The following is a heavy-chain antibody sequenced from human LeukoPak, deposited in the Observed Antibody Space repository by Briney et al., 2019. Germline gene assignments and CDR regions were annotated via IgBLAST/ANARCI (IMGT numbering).Heavy chain of an antibody. V-gene: IGHV4-39*07. J-gene: IGHJ4*02. D-gene: IGHD6-6*01. CDR1: GGSISSGSYY. CDR3: ARRPASIAARTPFDY. CDR2: INHSGST. Sequence: SQTLSLTCTVSGGSISSGSYYWSWIRQPPGKGLEWIGEINHSGSTNYNPSLKSRVTISVDTSKNQFSLKLSSVTAADTAVYYCARRPASIAARTPFDYWGQGTLVTVSS.